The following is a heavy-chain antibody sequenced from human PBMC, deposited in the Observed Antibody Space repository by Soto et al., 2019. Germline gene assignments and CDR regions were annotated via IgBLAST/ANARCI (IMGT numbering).Heavy chain of an antibody. Sequence: PGGSLRLSCAASGFTFSSYWMHWVRQAPGKGLVWVSRIKSDGSSTSYADSVKGRFTISRDNAKNTLYLQMNSLRAEDTAVYYCARVQGFGELDYYYYGMDVWGQGTTVT. CDR3: ARVQGFGELDYYYYGMDV. CDR1: GFTFSSYW. CDR2: IKSDGSST. V-gene: IGHV3-74*01. D-gene: IGHD3-10*01. J-gene: IGHJ6*02.